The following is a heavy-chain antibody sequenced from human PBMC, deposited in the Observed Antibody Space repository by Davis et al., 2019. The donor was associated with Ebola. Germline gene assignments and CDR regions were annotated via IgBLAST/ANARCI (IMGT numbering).Heavy chain of an antibody. CDR1: GFTFSSYE. CDR3: ARVEYSNYGAYFDY. Sequence: GGSLRLSCAASGFTFSSYEMNWVRQAPGKGLEWVSYISSSGSTIYYADSVKGRFTISRDNAKNSLYLQMNSLRAEDTAVYYCARVEYSNYGAYFDYWGQGTLVTVSS. V-gene: IGHV3-48*03. CDR2: ISSSGSTI. J-gene: IGHJ4*02. D-gene: IGHD4-11*01.